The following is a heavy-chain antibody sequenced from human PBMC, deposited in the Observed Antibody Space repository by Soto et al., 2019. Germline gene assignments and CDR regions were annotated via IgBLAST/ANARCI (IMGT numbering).Heavy chain of an antibody. CDR2: ISPSDSNI. V-gene: IGHV5-10-1*01. CDR1: GYSFMIYC. D-gene: IGHD2-15*01. J-gene: IGHJ6*02. CDR3: ARLGLAATYSYGMDV. Sequence: PGESVKISCKGSGYSFMIYCISWVLQMPWRGLEWMGRISPSDSNIDYSPSFQGHVTISADMSTSTAYLKWSSLRASDTAIYYCARLGLAATYSYGMDVWGQGTTVTVSS.